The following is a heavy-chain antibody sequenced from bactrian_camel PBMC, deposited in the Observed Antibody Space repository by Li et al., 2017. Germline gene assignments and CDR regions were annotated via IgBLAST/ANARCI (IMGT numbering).Heavy chain of an antibody. J-gene: IGHJ4*01. D-gene: IGHD3*01. CDR1: GDTLSYYS. V-gene: IGHV3S63*01. Sequence: VQLVESGGGSVQAGGSLRLSCAASGDTLSYYSMDWGWFRQAPGKEREGVATIAGGDGSTYYADSVKGRFTISQDNALKILYLQLNSLKPEDTARYYCAAGGSLYDLQRARPKYWGQGTQVTVS. CDR2: IAGGDGST. CDR3: AAGGSLYDLQRARPKY.